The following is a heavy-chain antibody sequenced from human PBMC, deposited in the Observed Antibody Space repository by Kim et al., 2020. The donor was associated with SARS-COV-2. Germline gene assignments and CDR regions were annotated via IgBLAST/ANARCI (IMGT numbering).Heavy chain of an antibody. J-gene: IGHJ4*02. D-gene: IGHD1-26*01. V-gene: IGHV4-34*01. CDR3: ARGRGGSYSFDY. Sequence: SSDPSLKSRVTMSVDTSRNQFSRRLGSVTAADTAVYYCARGRGGSYSFDYWGQGTLVTVSS.